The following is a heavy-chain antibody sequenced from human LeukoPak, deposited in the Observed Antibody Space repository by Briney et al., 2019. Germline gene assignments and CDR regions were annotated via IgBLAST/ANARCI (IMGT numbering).Heavy chain of an antibody. CDR2: IYSGGST. CDR1: GFTVSSNY. D-gene: IGHD3-9*01. CDR3: AREGILTANGAFDI. Sequence: PGRSLRLSCAASGFTVSSNYMSWVRQAPGKGLEWVAVIYSGGSTYYADPVKGRFTISRDNSKNTLYLQMNSLRAEDTAVYYCAREGILTANGAFDIWGQGTMVTVSS. J-gene: IGHJ3*02. V-gene: IGHV3-66*01.